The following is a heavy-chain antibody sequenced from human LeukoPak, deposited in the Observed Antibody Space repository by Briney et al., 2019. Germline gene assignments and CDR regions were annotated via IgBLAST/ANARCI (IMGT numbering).Heavy chain of an antibody. J-gene: IGHJ4*02. CDR3: ARDNRVDGSFDY. CDR2: ISSSGSTI. V-gene: IGHV3-48*03. D-gene: IGHD5-12*01. Sequence: GGSLGLSCAASGFTFSTYEMNWVRQAPGRGLEWVSYISSSGSTIYYADSVKGRFTISRDNAKSSLYLQMNSLRAEDTAVYYCARDNRVDGSFDYWGQGTLVTVSS. CDR1: GFTFSTYE.